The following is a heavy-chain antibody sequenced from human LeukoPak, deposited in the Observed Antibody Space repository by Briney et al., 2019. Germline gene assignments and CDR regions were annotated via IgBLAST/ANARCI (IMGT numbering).Heavy chain of an antibody. CDR2: ISYDGSNK. D-gene: IGHD2-2*02. CDR1: GFTFSSYA. CDR3: ARDANIPLDIVVVPAAISMDV. V-gene: IGHV3-30-3*01. Sequence: GGSLRLSCAASGFTFSSYAMHWVRQAPGKGLEWVAVISYDGSNKYYADSVKGRFTISRDNSKNTLYLQMNSLRAEDTAVYYCARDANIPLDIVVVPAAISMDVWGQGTTVTVSS. J-gene: IGHJ6*02.